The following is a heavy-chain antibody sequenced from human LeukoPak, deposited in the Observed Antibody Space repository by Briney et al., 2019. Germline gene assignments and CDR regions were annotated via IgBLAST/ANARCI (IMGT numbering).Heavy chain of an antibody. CDR1: GFTFNNYA. J-gene: IGHJ4*02. CDR3: AKDGVVVAATLD. D-gene: IGHD2-15*01. CDR2: ISGSGGST. V-gene: IGHV3-23*01. Sequence: GGSLRPSCAASGFTFNNYAISWVRQAPGKGLEWVSAISGSGGSTYYADSVKGRFTISRDNSKNTLYLQMNSLRAEDTAVYYCAKDGVVVAATLDWGQGTLVTVSS.